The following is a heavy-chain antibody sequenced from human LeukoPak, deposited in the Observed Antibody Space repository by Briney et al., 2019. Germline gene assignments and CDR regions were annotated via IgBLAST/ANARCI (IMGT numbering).Heavy chain of an antibody. CDR1: GYSFTSYW. CDR2: IDPSDSYT. D-gene: IGHD4-17*01. Sequence: GASLKISCKGSGYSFTSYWISWVRQMPGKGLEWMGRIDPSDSYTNYSPSFQGHVTISADKSISTAYLQWSSLKASDTAMYYCARHVPAITVTPEDYSDYWGQGTLVTVSS. J-gene: IGHJ4*02. V-gene: IGHV5-10-1*01. CDR3: ARHVPAITVTPEDYSDY.